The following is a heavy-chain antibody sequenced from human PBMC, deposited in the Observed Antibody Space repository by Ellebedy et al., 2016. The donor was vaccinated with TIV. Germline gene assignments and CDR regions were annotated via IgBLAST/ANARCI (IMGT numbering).Heavy chain of an antibody. CDR3: ARGPGTYYPYYNYMDV. CDR1: GYTFTSYD. J-gene: IGHJ6*03. Sequence: ASVTVSCKASGYTFTSYDINWVRQATGQGLEWMGLMNHNSGNTGYAQKFQGRVTMTKNTSISTGYMELSSLRSEDTAVYYCARGPGTYYPYYNYMDVWGKGATVTVSS. CDR2: MNHNSGNT. V-gene: IGHV1-8*01. D-gene: IGHD3-10*01.